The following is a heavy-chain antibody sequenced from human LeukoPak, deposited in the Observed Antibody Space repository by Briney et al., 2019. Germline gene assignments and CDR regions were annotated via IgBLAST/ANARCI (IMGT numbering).Heavy chain of an antibody. V-gene: IGHV4-39*07. CDR2: TTYSGST. Sequence: SETLSLTCTVSGGSISSSDYYWVWIRQPPGKGLEWVGSTTYSGSTNYNPSLKSRVTISVDTSKNQFSLKLSSVTAADTAVYYCARGAMYSSGWYLDYWGQGTLVTVSS. J-gene: IGHJ4*02. CDR3: ARGAMYSSGWYLDY. D-gene: IGHD6-19*01. CDR1: GGSISSSDYY.